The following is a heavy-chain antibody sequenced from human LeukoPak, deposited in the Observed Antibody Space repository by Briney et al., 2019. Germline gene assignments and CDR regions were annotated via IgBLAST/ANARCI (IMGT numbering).Heavy chain of an antibody. CDR2: ISGSGGST. J-gene: IGHJ4*02. CDR3: AKVAFQIPYYDILTGYYNPQLIDY. V-gene: IGHV3-23*01. D-gene: IGHD3-9*01. Sequence: GGSLRLSCAASGFTFDDYAMHWVRQAPGKGLEWVSAISGSGGSTYYADSVKGRFTISRDNSKNTLYLQMNSLRAEDTAVYYCAKVAFQIPYYDILTGYYNPQLIDYWGQGTLVTVSS. CDR1: GFTFDDYA.